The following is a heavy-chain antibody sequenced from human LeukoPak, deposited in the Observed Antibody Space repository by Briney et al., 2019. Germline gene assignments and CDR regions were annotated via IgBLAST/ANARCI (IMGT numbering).Heavy chain of an antibody. D-gene: IGHD5-12*01. Sequence: GASVKVSCKASGGTFSRYAISWVRHAPGQGLEWMGGIIPIFGTANYAQKFQGRVTITADESTSTAYMELSSLRSEDTAVYYCARDQGSRGYGLAFDIWGQGTMVTVSS. CDR1: GGTFSRYA. CDR3: ARDQGSRGYGLAFDI. J-gene: IGHJ3*02. CDR2: IIPIFGTA. V-gene: IGHV1-69*13.